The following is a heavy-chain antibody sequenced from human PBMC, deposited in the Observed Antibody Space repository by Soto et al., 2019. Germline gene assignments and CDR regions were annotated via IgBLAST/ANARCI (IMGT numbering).Heavy chain of an antibody. CDR1: GGSISSYY. V-gene: IGHV4-59*08. Sequence: QVQLQESGPGLVKPSETLSLTCTVSGGSISSYYWSWIRQPPGKGLEWIGYIYYSGSTNYNPSLKSRVTISVDTSKNQFSLKLSSVTAADTAVYYWARRACSGGSCSDYWGQGTLVTVSS. D-gene: IGHD2-15*01. CDR2: IYYSGST. J-gene: IGHJ4*02. CDR3: ARRACSGGSCSDY.